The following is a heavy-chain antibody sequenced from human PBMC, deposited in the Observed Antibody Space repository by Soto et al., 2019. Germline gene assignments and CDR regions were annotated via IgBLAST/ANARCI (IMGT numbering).Heavy chain of an antibody. J-gene: IGHJ4*02. D-gene: IGHD5-12*01. CDR2: ISYDGSNK. Sequence: QVQLVESGGGVVQPGRSLRLSCAASGFTFSSYGMHWVRQAPGKGLEWVAVISYDGSNKYYADSVKRRFTISRDNSKNTLYLQMNSLRAEDTAVYYCADRVDEVGTSFDYWGQGTLVTVSS. CDR3: ADRVDEVGTSFDY. V-gene: IGHV3-30*03. CDR1: GFTFSSYG.